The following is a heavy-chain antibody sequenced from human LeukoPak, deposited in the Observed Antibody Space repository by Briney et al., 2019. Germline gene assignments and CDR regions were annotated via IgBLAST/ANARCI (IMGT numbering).Heavy chain of an antibody. J-gene: IGHJ4*02. V-gene: IGHV3-30*18. CDR2: ISYDGSNK. CDR3: AKDSKYYDILTGYSHFDY. CDR1: GFTFSSYG. D-gene: IGHD3-9*01. Sequence: GRSLRLSCAACGFTFSSYGMHWVRQAPGKGLEWVAVISYDGSNKYYADSVKGRFTISRDNSKNTLYLQMNSLRAEDTAVYYCAKDSKYYDILTGYSHFDYWGQGTLVTVSS.